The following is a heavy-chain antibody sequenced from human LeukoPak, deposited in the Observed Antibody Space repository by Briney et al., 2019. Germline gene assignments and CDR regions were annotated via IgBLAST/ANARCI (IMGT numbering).Heavy chain of an antibody. CDR1: GFTFSSYS. V-gene: IGHV3-21*01. D-gene: IGHD3-10*01. Sequence: GGSLRLSCATSGFTFSSYSMNWVRQAPGKGLEWVSSISSSSSYIYYADSVKGRFTISRDNAKNSLYLQMNSLRAEDTAVYYCARDSYYGSGSYADLDYWGQGTLVTVSS. J-gene: IGHJ4*02. CDR2: ISSSSSYI. CDR3: ARDSYYGSGSYADLDY.